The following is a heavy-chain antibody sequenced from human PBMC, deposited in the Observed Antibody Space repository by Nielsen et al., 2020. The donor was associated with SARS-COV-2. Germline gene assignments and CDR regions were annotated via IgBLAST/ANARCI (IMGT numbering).Heavy chain of an antibody. CDR1: GFTFDYYA. Sequence: GGSLRLSCAASGFTFDYYAMHWVRQAPGKGLEWVSLIDGDGISTYYADSVKGRFTISRDNSKASLYLQMNSLRTEDTAFYYCAKDDGSGTYFYNYYGMDLWGQGTTVTVSS. CDR2: IDGDGIST. V-gene: IGHV3-43*02. CDR3: AKDDGSGTYFYNYYGMDL. D-gene: IGHD3-10*01. J-gene: IGHJ6*02.